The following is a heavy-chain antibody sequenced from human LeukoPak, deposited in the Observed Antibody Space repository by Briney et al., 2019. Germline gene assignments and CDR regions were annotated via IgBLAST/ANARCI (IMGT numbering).Heavy chain of an antibody. CDR1: GFTFSSYS. V-gene: IGHV3-48*04. J-gene: IGHJ4*02. Sequence: GGSLRLSCAASGFTFSSYSMNWVRQAPGKGLEWVSYISSSSSTIYYADSVKGRFTISRDNAKNSLYLQMNSLRAEDTAVYYCARGRGSYYDSSGYTFDYWGQGTLVTVSS. CDR2: ISSSSSTI. D-gene: IGHD3-22*01. CDR3: ARGRGSYYDSSGYTFDY.